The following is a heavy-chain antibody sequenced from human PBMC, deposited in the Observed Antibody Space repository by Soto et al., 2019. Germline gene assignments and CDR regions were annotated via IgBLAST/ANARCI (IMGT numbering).Heavy chain of an antibody. J-gene: IGHJ4*02. D-gene: IGHD2-21*02. CDR3: ARSIVVVTAIDY. V-gene: IGHV1-3*01. CDR2: INAGNGNT. CDR1: GYTFTSYA. Sequence: ASVKVSCKASGYTFTSYAMHWVRQAPGQRLEWMGWINAGNGNTKYSQKFQGRVTITRDTSASTAYMGLSSLRSEDTAVYYCARSIVVVTAIDYWGQGTLVTVSS.